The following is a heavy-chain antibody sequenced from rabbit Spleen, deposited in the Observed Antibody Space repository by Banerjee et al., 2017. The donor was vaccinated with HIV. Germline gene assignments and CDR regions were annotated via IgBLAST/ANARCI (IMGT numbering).Heavy chain of an antibody. CDR2: IDPLFDNT. CDR3: VRDQAHMLDL. D-gene: IGHD1-1*01. Sequence: QSLEESGGGLVQPGGSLKLSCKASGFDFSAYGVSWVRQAPGKGLEWIGYIDPLFDNTYYASWVNGRFTISRHNAQNTLYLQLNSLTAADTATYFCVRDQAHMLDLWGLGTLVTVS. J-gene: IGHJ4*01. CDR1: GFDFSAYG. V-gene: IGHV1S7*01.